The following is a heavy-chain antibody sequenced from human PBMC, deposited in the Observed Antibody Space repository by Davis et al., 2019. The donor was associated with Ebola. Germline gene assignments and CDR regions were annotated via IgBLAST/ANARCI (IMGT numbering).Heavy chain of an antibody. V-gene: IGHV1-46*03. CDR1: GYTFTNYY. J-gene: IGHJ3*02. CDR2: INPSGGST. Sequence: AASVKVSCKASGYTFTNYYMHWVRQAPGQGLEWMGIINPSGGSTSYAQKFQGRVTVTRVTSTTTVYMDLSSLRSEDTALYYCTTPGGQDSGYDVFDIWGQGTMVTVSS. CDR3: TTPGGQDSGYDVFDI. D-gene: IGHD5-12*01.